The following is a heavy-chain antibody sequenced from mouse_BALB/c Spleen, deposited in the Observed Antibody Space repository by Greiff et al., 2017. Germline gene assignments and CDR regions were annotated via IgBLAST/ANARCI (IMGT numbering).Heavy chain of an antibody. CDR3: ARVDYDAGDAMDY. CDR1: GYSFTDYN. V-gene: IGHV1S135*01. D-gene: IGHD2-4*01. J-gene: IGHJ4*01. Sequence: VHVKQSGPELVKPGASVKVSCKASGYSFTDYNMYWVKQSHGKSLEWIGYIDPYNGGTSYNQKFKGKATLTVDKSSSTAFMHLNSLTSEDSAVYYCARVDYDAGDAMDYWGQGTSVTVSS. CDR2: IDPYNGGT.